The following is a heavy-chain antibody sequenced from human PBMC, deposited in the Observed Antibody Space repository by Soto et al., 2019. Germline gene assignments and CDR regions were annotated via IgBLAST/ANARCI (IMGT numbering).Heavy chain of an antibody. CDR2: ISSGGYTS. CDR3: VSSPREWFGVVPPSDV. CDR1: GFTFSSYS. J-gene: IGHJ4*02. Sequence: GGSLRLSCEASGFTFSSYSFNWVRQAPGQGLEWVSFISSGGYTSYHADSLEGRFSISRDDAKNSVYLQMSGLRMDDTAVYYCVSSPREWFGVVPPSDVWGRGTLVTVSS. V-gene: IGHV3-48*01. D-gene: IGHD3-3*01.